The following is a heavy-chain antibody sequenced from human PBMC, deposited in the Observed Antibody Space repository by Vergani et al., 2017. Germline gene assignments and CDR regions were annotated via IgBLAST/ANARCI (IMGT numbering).Heavy chain of an antibody. D-gene: IGHD6-13*01. CDR3: ARSAAASILDY. CDR1: GGSFSGYY. Sequence: QVQLQQWGAGLLKPSETLSLTCAVYGGSFSGYYWSWIRQPPGKGLEWIGEINHSGSTNYNPSLKSRVTISVDTSKNQFSLKLSSVTAADTAVYYCARSAAASILDYWGQGTLVTVSS. V-gene: IGHV4-34*01. CDR2: INHSGST. J-gene: IGHJ4*02.